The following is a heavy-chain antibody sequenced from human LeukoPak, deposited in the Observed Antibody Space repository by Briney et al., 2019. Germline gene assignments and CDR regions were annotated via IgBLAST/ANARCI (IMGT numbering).Heavy chain of an antibody. CDR2: IYSGGST. CDR1: GFTFSSNY. V-gene: IGHV3-53*01. J-gene: IGHJ4*02. Sequence: GGSLRLSCAASGFTFSSNYMSWVRQAPGKGLEWVSVIYSGGSTYYSDSVKGRFTISRDNSKNTLYLQMNSLRAEDTAVYYCARRAGAYSHPYDYWGQGTLVTVSS. D-gene: IGHD4/OR15-4a*01. CDR3: ARRAGAYSHPYDY.